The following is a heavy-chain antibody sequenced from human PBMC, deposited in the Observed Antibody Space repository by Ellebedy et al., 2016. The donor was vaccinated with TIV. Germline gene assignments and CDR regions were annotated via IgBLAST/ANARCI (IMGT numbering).Heavy chain of an antibody. J-gene: IGHJ3*02. V-gene: IGHV3-7*01. Sequence: GESLKISCAASGFTFSSYWMTWVRQAPGKGLEWVANINQDGSEKFYVDSVNGRFTVSRDNAKNSLYLHLNSLRAEDTAMYYCATDGSYGDYLSPTHAFVIWGQGTMVTASS. CDR1: GFTFSSYW. CDR3: ATDGSYGDYLSPTHAFVI. CDR2: INQDGSEK. D-gene: IGHD4-17*01.